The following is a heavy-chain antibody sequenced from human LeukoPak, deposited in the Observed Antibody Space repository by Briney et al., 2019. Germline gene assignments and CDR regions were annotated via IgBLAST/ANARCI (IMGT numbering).Heavy chain of an antibody. CDR2: INHSGST. V-gene: IGHV4-34*01. CDR1: GGSFSGHY. J-gene: IGHJ6*02. Sequence: SETLSLTCAVYGGSFSGHYWSWIRQPPGKGLEWIGEINHSGSTNYNPSLKSRVTISVDTSKNQFSLKLSSVTAADTAVHYCARVGYVRYYGMDVWGQGTTVTVSS. D-gene: IGHD5-12*01. CDR3: ARVGYVRYYGMDV.